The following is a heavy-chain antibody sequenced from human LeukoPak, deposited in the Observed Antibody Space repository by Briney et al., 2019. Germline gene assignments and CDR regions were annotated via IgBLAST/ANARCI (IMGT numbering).Heavy chain of an antibody. CDR3: ATPPSGYVFHDAFDI. V-gene: IGHV4-34*01. Sequence: SETLSLTCAVYGGSFSGYYWSWIRQPPGKGLEWIGEINHSGSTNYNPSLKSRVTISVDTSKNQFSLRLSSVTAADTAVYYCATPPSGYVFHDAFDIWGQGTMVTVSS. CDR1: GGSFSGYY. J-gene: IGHJ3*02. CDR2: INHSGST. D-gene: IGHD3-3*01.